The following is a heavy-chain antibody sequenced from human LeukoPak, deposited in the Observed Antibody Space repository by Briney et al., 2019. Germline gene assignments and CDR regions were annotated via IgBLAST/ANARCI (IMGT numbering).Heavy chain of an antibody. J-gene: IGHJ3*02. D-gene: IGHD4-23*01. V-gene: IGHV3-30*18. Sequence: PGGSLRLSCAASGFTFSSYGMHWVRQAPGKGLEWVAVISYDGSNKYYADSVKGRFTISRDNSKNTLYLQMNSLRAEDTAVYYCAKWGMTTVVTTFDIWGQGTMVTVSS. CDR3: AKWGMTTVVTTFDI. CDR1: GFTFSSYG. CDR2: ISYDGSNK.